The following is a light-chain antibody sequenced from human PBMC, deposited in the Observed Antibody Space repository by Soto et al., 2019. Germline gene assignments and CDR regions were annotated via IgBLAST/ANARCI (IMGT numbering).Light chain of an antibody. J-gene: IGKJ5*01. CDR3: HHFGSSFSIT. V-gene: IGKV3-20*01. CDR2: GAS. CDR1: QSVSSY. Sequence: IGVTKSPSTLSLYPGERATLSCRASQSVSSYLAWYQQKPGQAPRLLIYGASSRATGIPDRFSGSGSGTDFTLTISRLEPEDFAVYYCHHFGSSFSITFAQGRRLDIK.